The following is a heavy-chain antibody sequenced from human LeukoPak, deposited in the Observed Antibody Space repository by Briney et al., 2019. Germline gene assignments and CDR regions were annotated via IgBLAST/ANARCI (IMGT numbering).Heavy chain of an antibody. V-gene: IGHV3-30*18. CDR1: GFIFNTYG. J-gene: IGHJ4*02. CDR3: AKDRRDYRDSSGYHYGNFDY. Sequence: PGRSLRLSCAASGFIFNTYGMHWVRQAPGKGLEWVATTSYDGSNKYYADSVKGRFTISRDNSKNTLYLQMNSPGAEDTAVYFCAKDRRDYRDSSGYHYGNFDYWGQGTLVTVSS. D-gene: IGHD3-22*01. CDR2: TSYDGSNK.